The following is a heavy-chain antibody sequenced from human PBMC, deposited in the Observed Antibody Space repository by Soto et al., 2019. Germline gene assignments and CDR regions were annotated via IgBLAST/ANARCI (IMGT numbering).Heavy chain of an antibody. J-gene: IGHJ4*02. Sequence: VQLVQSGAEVREPGSSVKVSCKASGGTFNTSTITWVRQAPGQGLDYMGGVIPIYGSPYYARKFQGRVTMTADVSTSTAYMVMNSLRSGATAVYYCAGESALMTTVPLRHWGQGTLVTVSS. CDR1: GGTFNTST. V-gene: IGHV1-69*01. D-gene: IGHD4-17*01. CDR3: AGESALMTTVPLRH. CDR2: VIPIYGSP.